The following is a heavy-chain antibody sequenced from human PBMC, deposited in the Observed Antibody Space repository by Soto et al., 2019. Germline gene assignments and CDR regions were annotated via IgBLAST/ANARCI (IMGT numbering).Heavy chain of an antibody. CDR3: ARRHLAVAVSPWFDP. D-gene: IGHD6-19*01. CDR2: IDSRGEK. Sequence: QVTLKESGPVLVKPTETLTLRCTVSGLSITDSEMGVSWIRQPPGQPLEWLAHIDSRGEKFYRTFLKSRLAISKDTSKSRIVLTMTNMDPADTATYYCARRHLAVAVSPWFDPWGQGIPVTVSS. CDR1: GLSITDSEMG. V-gene: IGHV2-26*01. J-gene: IGHJ5*02.